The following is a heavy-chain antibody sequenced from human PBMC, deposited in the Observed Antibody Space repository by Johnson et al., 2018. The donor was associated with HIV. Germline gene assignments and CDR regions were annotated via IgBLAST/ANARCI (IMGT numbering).Heavy chain of an antibody. CDR2: ISGGGGSI. J-gene: IGHJ3*02. CDR1: GFPFSSFA. D-gene: IGHD2-2*01. Sequence: VQLVESGGGLVQPGGSLRLSCAASGFPFSSFAMSWVRQAPGKGLEWVSSISGGGGSIYYADSVKGRFTISRDNSKNTLFLQMNSLGAEDTALSFCARGGLGYQNIHDPFEIWGQGTMLTVSS. CDR3: ARGGLGYQNIHDPFEI. V-gene: IGHV3-23*04.